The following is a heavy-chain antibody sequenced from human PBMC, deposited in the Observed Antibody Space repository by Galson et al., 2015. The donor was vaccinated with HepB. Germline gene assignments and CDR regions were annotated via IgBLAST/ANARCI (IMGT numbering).Heavy chain of an antibody. J-gene: IGHJ6*02. CDR1: GFTFSSYA. CDR3: AKDVRITIFGMVMHYGMDV. D-gene: IGHD3-3*01. CDR2: ISGSGGST. V-gene: IGHV3-23*01. Sequence: SLRLSCAASGFTFSSYAMSWVRQAPGKGLEWVSAISGSGGSTYYADSVKGRFTISRDNSKNTLYLQMNSLRAEDTAVYYCAKDVRITIFGMVMHYGMDVWGQGTTVTVSS.